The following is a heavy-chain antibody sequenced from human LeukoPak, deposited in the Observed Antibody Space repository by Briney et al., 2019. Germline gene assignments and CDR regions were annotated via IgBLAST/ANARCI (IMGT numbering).Heavy chain of an antibody. CDR2: IKSKIDGGTA. D-gene: IGHD5-12*01. V-gene: IGHV3-15*01. Sequence: GGSLRLSCEVSGVSFTNAWMNWVRQTPGKGLEWVGRIKSKIDGGTADYAAPVKGRFTISRDNSKNTLYLQMNSLTAEDTAVYYCARDRGSGYDPSFDYWGQGTLVTVSS. CDR3: ARDRGSGYDPSFDY. CDR1: GVSFTNAW. J-gene: IGHJ4*02.